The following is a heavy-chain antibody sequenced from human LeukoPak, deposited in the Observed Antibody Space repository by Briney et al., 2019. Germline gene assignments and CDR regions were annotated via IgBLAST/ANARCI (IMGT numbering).Heavy chain of an antibody. V-gene: IGHV1-24*01. Sequence: ASVKVSCKVSGYTLTELSMHWVRQAPGKGLEWMGGFDPEDGETIYAQKFQGRVTMTEDTSTDTAYMELSSLRSEDTAVYYCATFPAQYSSSWHYFDYWGQGTLVTVSS. J-gene: IGHJ4*02. D-gene: IGHD6-13*01. CDR3: ATFPAQYSSSWHYFDY. CDR1: GYTLTELS. CDR2: FDPEDGET.